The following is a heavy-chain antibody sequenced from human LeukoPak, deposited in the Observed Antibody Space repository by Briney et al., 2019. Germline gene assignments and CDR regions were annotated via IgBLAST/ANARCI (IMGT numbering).Heavy chain of an antibody. J-gene: IGHJ6*03. Sequence: ASVKVSCKASGYTFTGHYMHWVRQAPGQGLEWMGWINPNSGGTNYAQKFQGRVTMTRDTSISTAYMEVSRLTSDDTAVYYCARGAKSYYYYHMDVWGKGTTVTVSS. CDR2: INPNSGGT. CDR3: ARGAKSYYYYHMDV. CDR1: GYTFTGHY. V-gene: IGHV1-2*02.